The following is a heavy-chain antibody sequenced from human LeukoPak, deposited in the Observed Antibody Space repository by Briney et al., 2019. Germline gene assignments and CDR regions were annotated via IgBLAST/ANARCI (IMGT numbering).Heavy chain of an antibody. Sequence: PGGSLRLSCAASRFNFNSFVMGWVRQPPGKGLEWVSSISTSSGYIFYADSLKGRVTISRDNAKNSLYLQMNSLRAEDTAVYYCANHLACGSTSCPPFDDWGQGTLVTVSS. CDR3: ANHLACGSTSCPPFDD. CDR1: RFNFNSFV. CDR2: ISTSSGYI. J-gene: IGHJ4*02. V-gene: IGHV3-21*06. D-gene: IGHD2-2*01.